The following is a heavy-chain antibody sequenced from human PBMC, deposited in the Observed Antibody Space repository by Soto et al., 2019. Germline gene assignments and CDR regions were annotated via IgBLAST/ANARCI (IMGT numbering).Heavy chain of an antibody. V-gene: IGHV3-30*18. J-gene: IGHJ6*02. CDR2: ISHDGSNK. CDR3: TKRRNVLRFLEWSSGMEV. CDR1: GFTFSDYG. Sequence: PGGSLRLSCAASGFTFSDYGMHWVRQAPGKGLEWVAFISHDGSNKYYADSMKGRFTMSRDNSKSTLYLQLSSLRGEDTAVYYCTKRRNVLRFLEWSSGMEVWGQGTTVTVSS. D-gene: IGHD3-3*01.